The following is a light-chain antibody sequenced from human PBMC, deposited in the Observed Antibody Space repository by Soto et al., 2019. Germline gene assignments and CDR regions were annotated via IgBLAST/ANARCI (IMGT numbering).Light chain of an antibody. CDR2: KAS. CDR3: QQYNNYLWT. Sequence: DIQMTQSPSTLSASVGDRVTITCRASQSISSWLAWYQQKPGKAPKLLIYKASSLESGVPSRFSGSGSGTESTLTISSLQPDDFATYYRQQYNNYLWTFGQGTKVEIK. V-gene: IGKV1-5*03. J-gene: IGKJ1*01. CDR1: QSISSW.